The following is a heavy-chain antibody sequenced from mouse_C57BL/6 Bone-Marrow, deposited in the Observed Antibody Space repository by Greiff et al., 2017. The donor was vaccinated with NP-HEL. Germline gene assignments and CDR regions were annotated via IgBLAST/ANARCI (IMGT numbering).Heavy chain of an antibody. Sequence: EVMLVESGGGLVQPGGSLSLSCAASGFTFTDYYMSWVRQPPGKALEWLGFIRPKANGSTTDYSASVKGRFTLSRDNSQSILYLQMNALGAEDSATYYCARAGLVGGLAYWGQGTLVTVSA. V-gene: IGHV7-3*01. D-gene: IGHD1-1*01. CDR2: IRPKANGSTT. CDR1: GFTFTDYY. CDR3: ARAGLVGGLAY. J-gene: IGHJ3*01.